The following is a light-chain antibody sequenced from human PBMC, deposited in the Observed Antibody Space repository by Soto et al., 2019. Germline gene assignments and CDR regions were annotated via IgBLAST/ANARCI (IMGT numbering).Light chain of an antibody. J-gene: IGKJ4*01. Sequence: ETVLTRSPATLSLSPGERATLSCRASQSVSRFFAWYQQKPGQAPRLLIYGVSNRATGVPARFSGSGSGTDFTLSISSLEPEDSAVYYCQQRFTWPLTFGGGTKVEIK. CDR2: GVS. V-gene: IGKV3-11*01. CDR3: QQRFTWPLT. CDR1: QSVSRF.